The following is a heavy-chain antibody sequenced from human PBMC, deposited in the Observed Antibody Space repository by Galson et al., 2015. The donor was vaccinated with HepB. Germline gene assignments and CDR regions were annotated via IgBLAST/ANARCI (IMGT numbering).Heavy chain of an antibody. V-gene: IGHV3-48*02. Sequence: SLRLSCAASGFTFSNYNMNWVRQAPGKGLEWVSYITSSSTIIYYADSVKGRFTISRDNGKNSLYLQMNSLRDEDTAVYYCAREAATTYGLDVWGQGTTVTVSS. CDR2: ITSSSTII. D-gene: IGHD1-14*01. J-gene: IGHJ6*02. CDR3: AREAATTYGLDV. CDR1: GFTFSNYN.